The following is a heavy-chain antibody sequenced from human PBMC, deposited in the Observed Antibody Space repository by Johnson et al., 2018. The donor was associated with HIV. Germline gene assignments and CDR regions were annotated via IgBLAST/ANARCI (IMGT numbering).Heavy chain of an antibody. D-gene: IGHD4-17*01. V-gene: IGHV3-33*08. CDR1: GFTFSSYG. CDR3: AREVAGDYGDSPGAFDI. CDR2: IRYDGSNK. J-gene: IGHJ3*02. Sequence: QVRLVESGGGVVQPGRSLRLSCAASGFTFSSYGMHWVRQAPGKGLEWVAFIRYDGSNKYYADSVKGRFTISRDNSKNTLYLQMNSLRAEDTAVYYCAREVAGDYGDSPGAFDIWGQGTMVTVSS.